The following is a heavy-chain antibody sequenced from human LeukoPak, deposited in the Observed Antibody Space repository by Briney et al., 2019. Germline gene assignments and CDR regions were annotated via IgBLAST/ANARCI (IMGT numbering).Heavy chain of an antibody. CDR1: GFTFSSYA. V-gene: IGHV3-23*01. D-gene: IGHD6-19*01. J-gene: IGHJ4*02. CDR2: ISGSGGST. Sequence: GGSLRLSCAASGFTFSSYAMSWVRQAPGKGLEWVSAISGSGGSTYYADSVKGRFTISRDNSKNTLYLQMNSLRAMDTAVYYCAKDRRGSGWYGGPDYWGQGTLVTVSS. CDR3: AKDRRGSGWYGGPDY.